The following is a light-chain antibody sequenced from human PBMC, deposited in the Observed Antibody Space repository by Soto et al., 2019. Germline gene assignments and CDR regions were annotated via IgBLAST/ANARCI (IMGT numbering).Light chain of an antibody. CDR2: NVS. J-gene: IGLJ1*01. CDR3: TSFTSASTYV. CDR1: SSDIGGHNS. V-gene: IGLV2-14*01. Sequence: QSVLTQPASVSGSPGQSIAISCTGTSSDIGGHNSVSWYQPHPGKAPKLMIYNVSNRPSGVSNRFSGSKSGNTASLTISGLLAEDEADYYCTSFTSASTYVFGAGTKVTVL.